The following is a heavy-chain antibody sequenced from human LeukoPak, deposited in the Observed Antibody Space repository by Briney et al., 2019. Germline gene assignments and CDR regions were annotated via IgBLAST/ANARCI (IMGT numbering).Heavy chain of an antibody. CDR1: GFTFSSYA. D-gene: IGHD3-10*01. Sequence: PGGSLRLSCAASGFTFSSYAMSWVRQAPGKGLERISGFSGSGGSTYHADSVKGRFTISRDNSKNTLYLQMNSLRAEDTAVHYCAKESDPFRWFGEFNVKLPRPIRHYYFDSWGQGTLVTVSS. J-gene: IGHJ4*02. CDR3: AKESDPFRWFGEFNVKLPRPIRHYYFDS. CDR2: FSGSGGST. V-gene: IGHV3-23*01.